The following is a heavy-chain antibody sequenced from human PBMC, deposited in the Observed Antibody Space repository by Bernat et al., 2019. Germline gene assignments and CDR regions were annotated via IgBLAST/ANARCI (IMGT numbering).Heavy chain of an antibody. CDR2: FDYTGST. Sequence: QVQLQESGPGLVKPSETLSLTCIVSGASIRSNYWIWIRQPPGKGLEWIGYFDYTGSTNYNPSLKSRVTISGDASRNQFSLKLYSVTAADTAVYYCAREISSADYQFDYWGQGTLVTVSS. V-gene: IGHV4-59*01. CDR1: GASIRSNY. J-gene: IGHJ4*02. CDR3: AREISSADYQFDY. D-gene: IGHD6-19*01.